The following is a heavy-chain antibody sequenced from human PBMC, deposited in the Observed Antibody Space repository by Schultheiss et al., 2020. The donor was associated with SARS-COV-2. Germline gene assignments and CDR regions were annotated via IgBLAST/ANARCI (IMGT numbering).Heavy chain of an antibody. CDR1: GFTFSSYS. D-gene: IGHD3-10*01. CDR2: TRNKANSYTT. J-gene: IGHJ1*01. V-gene: IGHV3-72*01. CDR3: CSGAGAEYFQH. Sequence: GGSLKISCAASGFTFSSYSMNWVRQAPGKGLEWVGRTRNKANSYTTEYAASVKGRFTISRDDSKNSLYLQMNSLKTEDTAVYYCCSGAGAEYFQHWGQGTLVTVSS.